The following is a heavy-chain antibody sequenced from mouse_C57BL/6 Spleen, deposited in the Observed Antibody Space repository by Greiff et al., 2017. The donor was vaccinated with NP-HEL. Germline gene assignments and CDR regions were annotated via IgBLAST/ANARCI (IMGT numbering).Heavy chain of an antibody. Sequence: EVQLQQSGPELVKPGASVKMSCKASGYTFTDYNMHWVKQSHGKSLEWIGYINPNNGGTNYNQKFKGKATLTVNKSSSTAYMELRSLTSEDSAVYYCARHYYGSSYKGTMDYWGQGTSVTVSS. D-gene: IGHD1-1*01. CDR2: INPNNGGT. J-gene: IGHJ4*01. CDR1: GYTFTDYN. V-gene: IGHV1-22*01. CDR3: ARHYYGSSYKGTMDY.